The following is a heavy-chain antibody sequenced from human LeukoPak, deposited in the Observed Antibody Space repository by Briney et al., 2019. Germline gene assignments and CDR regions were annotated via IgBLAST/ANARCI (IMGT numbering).Heavy chain of an antibody. V-gene: IGHV1-46*01. CDR2: INPSGGST. CDR1: GYTFTSYY. Sequence: ASVKVSCKASGYTFTSYYMHWVRQAPGQGLEWMGLINPSGGSTSYAQKFQGRVTMTRDTSTSTVYMELSSLRSEDTAVYYCARDLHYYDSSGYSWGYWGQGTLVTVSS. D-gene: IGHD3-22*01. J-gene: IGHJ4*02. CDR3: ARDLHYYDSSGYSWGY.